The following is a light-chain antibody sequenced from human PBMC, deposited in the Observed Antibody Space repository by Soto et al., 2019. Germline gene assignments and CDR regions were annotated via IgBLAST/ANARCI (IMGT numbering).Light chain of an antibody. Sequence: IVLKQSPGPLSPYIGERATLSCRASQSVSNNYLAWYQQKPGHAPRLLSSCAFNRGTGIPDRFSGTGSGTDLPLTISRMAPEDFSVYDCQHYGSPATFGQGTKVDIK. CDR3: QHYGSPAT. CDR2: CAF. V-gene: IGKV3-20*01. CDR1: QSVSNNY. J-gene: IGKJ1*01.